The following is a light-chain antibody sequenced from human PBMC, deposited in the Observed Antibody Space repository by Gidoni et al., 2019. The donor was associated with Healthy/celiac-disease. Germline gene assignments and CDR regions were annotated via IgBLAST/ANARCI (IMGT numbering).Light chain of an antibody. CDR3: QQSYSTPT. V-gene: IGKV1-39*01. J-gene: IGKJ3*01. CDR1: QSISSY. CDR2: AAS. Sequence: DIQMTQSPSSLSASVGDRVTITCRASQSISSYLNWYQQKPGKAPKLLIYAASSLQSGVPSRFSGRGSGTDFTLIISSLQPEDFATYYCQQSYSTPTFGPGTKVDI.